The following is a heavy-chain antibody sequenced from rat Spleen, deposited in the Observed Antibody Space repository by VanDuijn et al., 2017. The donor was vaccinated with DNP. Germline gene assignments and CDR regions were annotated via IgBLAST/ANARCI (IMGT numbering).Heavy chain of an antibody. CDR1: GFTFSNYG. J-gene: IGHJ2*01. Sequence: EVQLVESGGGLVQPGRSLKLSCAASGFTFSNYGIHWIRQGPTKGLEWVAAIGPSGGNIYYRDSVKGRFTMSSDDARSTLYLQMDSLRSEDTATYYCARGSYNNYGLLGYYFDYWGQGVMVTVSS. V-gene: IGHV5-19*01. D-gene: IGHD1-10*01. CDR3: ARGSYNNYGLLGYYFDY. CDR2: IGPSGGNI.